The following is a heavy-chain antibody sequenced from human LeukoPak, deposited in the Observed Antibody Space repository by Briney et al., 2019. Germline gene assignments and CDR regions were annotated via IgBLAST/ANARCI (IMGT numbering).Heavy chain of an antibody. D-gene: IGHD1-26*01. J-gene: IGHJ5*02. CDR2: IYSGGST. V-gene: IGHV3-66*01. CDR3: ARARGGSYWFDP. CDR1: GFTVSSNY. Sequence: GGSLRLSCAASGFTVSSNYMSWVRQAPGKGLEWVSVIYSGGSTYYADSAKGRFTISRDNSKNTLYLQMNSLRAEDTAVYYCARARGGSYWFDPWGQGTLVTVSS.